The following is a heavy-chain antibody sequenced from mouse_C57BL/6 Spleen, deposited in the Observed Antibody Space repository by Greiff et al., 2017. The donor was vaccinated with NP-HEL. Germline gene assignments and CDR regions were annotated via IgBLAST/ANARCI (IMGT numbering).Heavy chain of an antibody. Sequence: QVQLQQSGAELVRPGASVTLSCKASGYTFTDYEMHWVKQTPVHGLEWIGAIDPETGGTAYNQKFKGKAILTADKSSSTAYMELRSLTSEDSAVYYCTRHGTVYWYFDVWGTGTTVTVSS. CDR3: TRHGTVYWYFDV. CDR2: IDPETGGT. V-gene: IGHV1-15*01. D-gene: IGHD1-1*01. CDR1: GYTFTDYE. J-gene: IGHJ1*03.